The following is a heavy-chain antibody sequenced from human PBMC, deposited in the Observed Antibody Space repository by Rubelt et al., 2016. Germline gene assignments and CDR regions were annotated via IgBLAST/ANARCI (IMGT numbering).Heavy chain of an antibody. CDR1: GFTFSGYA. D-gene: IGHD3-3*01. J-gene: IGHJ4*02. CDR3: ARSLSRSLEWAGDY. CDR2: ISGSGGST. Sequence: GGGLVQPGGSLRLSCAASGFTFSGYAMSWVRQAPGKGLEWVSAISGSGGSTYYADSVKGRFTISRDNPKNTLYLQMNSLRAEDTAVYYCARSLSRSLEWAGDYWGQGTLVTVSS. V-gene: IGHV3-23*01.